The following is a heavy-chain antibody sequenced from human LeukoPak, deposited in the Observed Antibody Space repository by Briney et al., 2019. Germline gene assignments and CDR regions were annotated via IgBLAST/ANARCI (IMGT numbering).Heavy chain of an antibody. J-gene: IGHJ4*02. Sequence: SDTLSLPCTLWGGLMCIYHGRCMRHPREEAVEGSGYIYYSRNTNHNPSLKRRVAISVDTSKNQFSLRLSYVTASETAVYYCARVRHSSGWIGITYGGEGTLVTVP. V-gene: IGHV4-59*07. D-gene: IGHD6-19*01. CDR3: ARVRHSSGWIGITY. CDR2: IYYSRNT. CDR1: GGLMCIYH.